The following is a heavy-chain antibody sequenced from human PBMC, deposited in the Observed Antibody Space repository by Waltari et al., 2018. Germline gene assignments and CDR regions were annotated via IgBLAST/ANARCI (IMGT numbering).Heavy chain of an antibody. J-gene: IGHJ4*02. CDR3: ARHVEIAVAGSGSFDY. Sequence: QLQLQESGPGLVKPSETLSLTCTVSGGSISSSSYYWGWIRQPPGKGLEWIGRIDYSGGTYNNPSLKSRVTISVDTSKNQFSLKLSSVTAADTAVYYCARHVEIAVAGSGSFDYWGQGTLVTVSS. D-gene: IGHD6-19*01. CDR1: GGSISSSSYY. CDR2: IDYSGGT. V-gene: IGHV4-39*01.